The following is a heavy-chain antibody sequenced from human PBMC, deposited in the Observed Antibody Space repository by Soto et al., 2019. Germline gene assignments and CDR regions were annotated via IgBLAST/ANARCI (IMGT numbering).Heavy chain of an antibody. V-gene: IGHV3-9*01. CDR2: VSWNSGSI. CDR3: AKVRGSAAGTFGYFDY. CDR1: GFTFDDYA. J-gene: IGHJ4*02. Sequence: EVQLVESGGGLGQPGRSLRLSCAASGFTFDDYAMHWVRQVPGKGLEWVSGVSWNSGSIGYADSVKGRFTISRDNAKNSLYLQMNSLRTEDTALYYCAKVRGSAAGTFGYFDYWGQGILVTVSS. D-gene: IGHD6-13*01.